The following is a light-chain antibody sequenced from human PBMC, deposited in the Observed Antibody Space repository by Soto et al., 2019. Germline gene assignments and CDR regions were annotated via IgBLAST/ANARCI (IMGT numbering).Light chain of an antibody. CDR3: LQYNSYPYT. Sequence: DLQMTQSPSSLSASVGDRVTITCRTSQGTGNDLGWYQQRPGKAPKRLIYAASSLQSVVPSRFSGSGSGTEFTLTISSLQPEDFATYYCLQYNSYPYTFGQGTKLQIK. CDR2: AAS. V-gene: IGKV1-17*01. CDR1: QGTGND. J-gene: IGKJ2*01.